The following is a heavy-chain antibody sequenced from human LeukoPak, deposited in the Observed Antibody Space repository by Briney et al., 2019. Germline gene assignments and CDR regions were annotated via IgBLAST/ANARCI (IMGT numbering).Heavy chain of an antibody. CDR3: ARDMVRGVHAIYYYYGMDV. J-gene: IGHJ6*02. CDR2: IRYDGSNK. Sequence: PGGSLRLSCAASGFTFSSYGMHWVRQVPGKGLEWVAFIRYDGSNKYYADSVKGRFTISRDNSKNTLYLQMNSLRAEDTAVYYCARDMVRGVHAIYYYYGMDVWGQGTTVTVSS. V-gene: IGHV3-30*02. D-gene: IGHD3-10*01. CDR1: GFTFSSYG.